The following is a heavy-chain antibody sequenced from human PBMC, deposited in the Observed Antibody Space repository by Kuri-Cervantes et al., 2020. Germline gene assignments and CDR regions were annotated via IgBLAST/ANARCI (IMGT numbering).Heavy chain of an antibody. CDR3: AHLYYDILTGYYTSFDY. CDR2: IYWDDDK. V-gene: IGHV2-5*02. D-gene: IGHD3-9*01. Sequence: SGPTLVKPTQTLTLTCTFSGFSPSTSGVGVGWIRQPPGKALEWLALIYWDDDKRYSPSLKSRLTITKDTSKNQVVLTMTNMDPVDTATYYCAHLYYDILTGYYTSFDYWGQGTLVTVSS. CDR1: GFSPSTSGVG. J-gene: IGHJ4*02.